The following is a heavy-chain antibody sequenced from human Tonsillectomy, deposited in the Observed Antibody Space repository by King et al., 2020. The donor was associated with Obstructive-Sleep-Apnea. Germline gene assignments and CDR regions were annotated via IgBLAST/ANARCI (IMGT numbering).Heavy chain of an antibody. J-gene: IGHJ6*02. D-gene: IGHD6-13*01. Sequence: VQLVESGGGLVQPGRSLRLSCAASGFTFADYAMHWVRQAPWKCLECVSGISWNSGSIGYVDSVKGRFTIRRDNAKNSLYLQMNSLRAEDTALYYCAKGGYSSSPLPPYYYYYGMDVWGQGTTVTVSS. V-gene: IGHV3-9*01. CDR1: GFTFADYA. CDR2: ISWNSGSI. CDR3: AKGGYSSSPLPPYYYYYGMDV.